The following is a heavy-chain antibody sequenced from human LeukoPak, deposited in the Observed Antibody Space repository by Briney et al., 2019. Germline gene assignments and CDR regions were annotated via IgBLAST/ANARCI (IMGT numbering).Heavy chain of an antibody. J-gene: IGHJ4*02. CDR2: IYTSGST. V-gene: IGHV4-4*07. Sequence: SETLSLTCTVSGGSTSSYYWSWIRQPAGKGLEWIVRIYTSGSTNYNPSLKSRVTMSVDTSKNQFSLKLSSVTAADTAVYYCARSGSDYYDSSGYYDYWGQGTLVTVSS. CDR3: ARSGSDYYDSSGYYDY. D-gene: IGHD3-22*01. CDR1: GGSTSSYY.